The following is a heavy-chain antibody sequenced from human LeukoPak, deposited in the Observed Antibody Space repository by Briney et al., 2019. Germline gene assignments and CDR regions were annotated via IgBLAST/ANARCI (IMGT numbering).Heavy chain of an antibody. CDR1: GYTFTGYY. V-gene: IGHV1-2*02. CDR2: INPNSGGT. D-gene: IGHD2-2*01. CDR3: ARAMSWSVPAAIPYYYYGMDV. Sequence: ASVKVSCKASGYTFTGYYMHWVRQAPGQGLEWMGWINPNSGGTNYAQKFQGRVTMTRATSISTAYLELSRLRSDDTAVYYCARAMSWSVPAAIPYYYYGMDVWGQGTTVTVSS. J-gene: IGHJ6*02.